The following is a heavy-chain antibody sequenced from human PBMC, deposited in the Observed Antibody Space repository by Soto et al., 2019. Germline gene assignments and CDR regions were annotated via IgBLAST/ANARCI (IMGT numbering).Heavy chain of an antibody. CDR3: ARDQILAAAGTFDY. V-gene: IGHV3-48*01. J-gene: IGHJ4*02. D-gene: IGHD6-13*01. CDR1: GFTFSSYS. CDR2: ISSSSSTI. Sequence: GGSLSLSCAASGFTFSSYSMNWVRQAPGKGLEWVSYISSSSSTIYYADSVKGRFTISRDNAKNSLYLQMNSLRAEDTAVYYCARDQILAAAGTFDYWGQGTLVTVSS.